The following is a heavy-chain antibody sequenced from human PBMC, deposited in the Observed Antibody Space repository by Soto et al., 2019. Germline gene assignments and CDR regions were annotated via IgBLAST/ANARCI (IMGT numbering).Heavy chain of an antibody. CDR1: GFTFSSYA. CDR3: ARESFSFHPYYYYGMDV. CDR2: ISGSGGST. V-gene: IGHV3-23*01. J-gene: IGHJ6*02. D-gene: IGHD3-16*01. Sequence: PGGSLRLSCAASGFTFSSYAMSWVRQAPGKGLEWVSAISGSGGSTYYADSVKGRFTISRDNSKDTLYLQMNSLRAEDTAVYYCARESFSFHPYYYYGMDVWGQWTTGTVSS.